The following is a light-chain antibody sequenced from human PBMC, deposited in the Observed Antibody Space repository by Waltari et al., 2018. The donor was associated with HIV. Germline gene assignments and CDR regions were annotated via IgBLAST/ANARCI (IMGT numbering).Light chain of an antibody. CDR1: QDIRNE. CDR3: MQTLQTPLT. J-gene: IGKJ4*01. Sequence: ATQMTQSPSSLSASVGDRVTITCRASQDIRNELGWYQQKPGKAPELLIYAASSLQSGVPSRFSGSGSGTDFTLKISRVEAEDVGVYYCMQTLQTPLTVGGGTKVEIK. V-gene: IGKV1-6*01. CDR2: AAS.